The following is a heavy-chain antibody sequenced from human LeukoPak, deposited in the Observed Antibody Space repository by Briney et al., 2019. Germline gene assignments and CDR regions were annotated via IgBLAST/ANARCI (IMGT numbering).Heavy chain of an antibody. CDR1: GFTFSSHA. CDR3: AKENEAGYGYGMDV. CDR2: VSGSGSNT. V-gene: IGHV3-23*01. D-gene: IGHD2-2*03. Sequence: PGGSLRLSRAASGFTFSSHALSSARPAPGEGLELVSAVSGSGSNTYYTDSVQGRFTISRDNSKNTLYLQMDSLRAGDTALYYCAKENEAGYGYGMDVWGQGTTVTVSS. J-gene: IGHJ6*02.